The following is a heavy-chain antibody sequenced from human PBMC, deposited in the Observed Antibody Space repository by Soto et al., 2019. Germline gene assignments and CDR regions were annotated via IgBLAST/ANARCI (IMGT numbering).Heavy chain of an antibody. CDR1: GFTFSNAW. CDR2: IKSKTDGGTT. J-gene: IGHJ4*02. CDR3: TTFIAAAGNYFDY. Sequence: GGSLRLSCAASGFTFSNAWMSWVRQAPGKGLEWVGRIKSKTDGGTTDYAAPVKGRFTISRDDSKNTLYLQMNSLKTDDTAVYYCTTFIAAAGNYFDYWGQGTLVTVSS. V-gene: IGHV3-15*01. D-gene: IGHD6-13*01.